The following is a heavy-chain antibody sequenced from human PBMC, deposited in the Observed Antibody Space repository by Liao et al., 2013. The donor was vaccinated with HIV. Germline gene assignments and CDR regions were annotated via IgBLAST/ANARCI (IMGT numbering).Heavy chain of an antibody. CDR3: AREPAPEYYDFWSGYLVSFWDY. V-gene: IGHV4-30-4*08. J-gene: IGHJ4*02. CDR1: GGSISSGDYY. CDR2: IYNSGST. D-gene: IGHD3-3*01. Sequence: QVQLQESGPGLVKPSQTLSLTCTVSGGSISSGDYYWSWIRQPPGKGLEWIGYIYNSGSTYYNPSLKSRVTMSVDTSKNQFSLKLSSVTAADTAVYYCAREPAPEYYDFWSGYLVSFWDYWGQGTLVTVSS.